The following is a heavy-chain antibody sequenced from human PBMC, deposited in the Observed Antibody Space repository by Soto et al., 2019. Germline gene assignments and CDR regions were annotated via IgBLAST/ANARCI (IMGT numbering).Heavy chain of an antibody. D-gene: IGHD1-26*01. J-gene: IGHJ4*02. CDR2: ISGSGGST. Sequence: PGGSLRLSCAASGFTFSSYAMGWVRQAPGKGLEWVSAISGSGGSTYYADSVKGRFTISRDNSKNTLYLQMNSLRAEDTAVYYSAKDTNWWELLCFDYWGQGTLVTVSS. CDR3: AKDTNWWELLCFDY. CDR1: GFTFSSYA. V-gene: IGHV3-23*01.